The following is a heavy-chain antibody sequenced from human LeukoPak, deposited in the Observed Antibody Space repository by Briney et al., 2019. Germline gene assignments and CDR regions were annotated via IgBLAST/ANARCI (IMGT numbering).Heavy chain of an antibody. D-gene: IGHD3-10*01. CDR1: GFTFSSYA. V-gene: IGHV3-33*01. CDR3: ASWLLVGGVTGSLDF. Sequence: PGGSLRLSCAASGFTFSSYAIHWVRQAPGKGLEWVGLIWNDGSKKFYADSVEGRFTISRDDSKDAVYLQMNSLSADDTALYYCASWLLVGGVTGSLDFWGQGTLVTVSS. CDR2: IWNDGSKK. J-gene: IGHJ4*02.